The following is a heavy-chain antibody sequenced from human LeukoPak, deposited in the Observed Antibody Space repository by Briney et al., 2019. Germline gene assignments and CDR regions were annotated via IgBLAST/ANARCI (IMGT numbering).Heavy chain of an antibody. D-gene: IGHD6-19*01. CDR1: GFTFSSYW. J-gene: IGHJ4*02. V-gene: IGHV3-7*01. CDR3: ARPPYKVAGSDVSADL. Sequence: GGSLRLSCAASGFTFSSYWMSWVRQAPGKGLEWVANIKQDGSEKYYVDSVKGRFTISRDNAKNSLYLQMNSLRAEDAAVYYCARPPYKVAGSDVSADLWGQGTLVTVSS. CDR2: IKQDGSEK.